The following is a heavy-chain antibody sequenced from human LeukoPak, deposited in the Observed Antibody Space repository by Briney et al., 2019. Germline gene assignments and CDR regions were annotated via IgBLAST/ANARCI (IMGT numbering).Heavy chain of an antibody. CDR2: ISSSSSTI. CDR1: GFTFSSYS. CDR3: ARDGVGYYDSSGYPNWFDP. D-gene: IGHD3-22*01. J-gene: IGHJ5*02. V-gene: IGHV3-48*02. Sequence: GGSLRLSCAASGFTFSSYSMNWVRQAPGKGLEWVSYISSSSSTIYYADSVKGRFNISRDNAKNSLYLQMNSLRDEDTAVYYCARDGVGYYDSSGYPNWFDPWGQGTLVTVSS.